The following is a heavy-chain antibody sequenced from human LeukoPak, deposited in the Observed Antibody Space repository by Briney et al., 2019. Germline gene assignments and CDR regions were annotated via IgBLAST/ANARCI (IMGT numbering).Heavy chain of an antibody. CDR3: ARRNDFGI. V-gene: IGHV4-59*08. J-gene: IGHJ3*02. CDR2: IYYSGST. CDR1: GGSISVDH. Sequence: SETLSLTCTVSGGSISVDHWNWIRQPPGKGLEWIGYIYYSGSTNYNPSLKGRVTISIDTSKNKFSLKLTSVPAADTAVYYCARRNDFGIWGQGTMVTVSS.